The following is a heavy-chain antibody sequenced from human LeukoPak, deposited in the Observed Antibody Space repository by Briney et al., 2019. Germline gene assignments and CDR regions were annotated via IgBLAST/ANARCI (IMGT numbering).Heavy chain of an antibody. D-gene: IGHD3-16*02. CDR3: AKDRGVWGSYRYYFDY. CDR1: GFTFSSYA. CDR2: ISGSGGST. V-gene: IGHV3-23*01. Sequence: GGSLRLSCAASGFTFSSYAMSWVRQAPGKGLEWVSAISGSGGSTYYADSVKGRFTISRDNSKNTLYLQMNSLRAEDTAVYYCAKDRGVWGSYRYYFDYWRQGTLVTVSS. J-gene: IGHJ4*02.